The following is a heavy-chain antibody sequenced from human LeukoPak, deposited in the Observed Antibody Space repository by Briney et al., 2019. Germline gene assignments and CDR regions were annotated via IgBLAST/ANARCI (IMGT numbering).Heavy chain of an antibody. V-gene: IGHV4-59*01. J-gene: IGHJ4*02. CDR2: IYYSGTT. CDR1: GGSISNYY. CDR3: ATAGSWQGALDY. Sequence: SETLSLTCTVSGGSISNYYWNWIRQPPGKGLEWIGYIYYSGTTNYNPSLKSRVSMSVDTSKNQFSLKLSSVTAADTAVYYCATAGSWQGALDYWGQGTLVTVSS. D-gene: IGHD6-13*01.